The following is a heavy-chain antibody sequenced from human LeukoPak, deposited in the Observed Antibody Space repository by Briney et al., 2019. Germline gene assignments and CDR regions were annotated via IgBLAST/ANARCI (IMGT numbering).Heavy chain of an antibody. D-gene: IGHD3-22*01. CDR2: IKQDGSEK. Sequence: QPGGSLRLSCAASGFTVSSNYMSWVRQAPGKGLEWVANIKQDGSEKYYVDSVKGRFTISRDNAKNSLYLQMNSLRAEDTAVYYCASEAPGENYYYDSSGYYFDYWGQGTLVTVSS. CDR1: GFTVSSNY. V-gene: IGHV3-7*03. J-gene: IGHJ4*02. CDR3: ASEAPGENYYYDSSGYYFDY.